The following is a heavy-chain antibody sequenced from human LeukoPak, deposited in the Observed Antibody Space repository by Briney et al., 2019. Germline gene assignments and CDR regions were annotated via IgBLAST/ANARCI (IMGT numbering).Heavy chain of an antibody. CDR2: INHSGST. J-gene: IGHJ5*02. V-gene: IGHV4-34*01. CDR1: GGSFSGYY. CDR3: ARGRTGALRFLEWFPNWFDP. D-gene: IGHD3-3*01. Sequence: SETLSLTCAVYGGSFSGYYWSWIRQPPGKRLEWIGEINHSGSTNYNPSLKSRVTISVDTSKNQFSLKLSSVTTADTAVYYCARGRTGALRFLEWFPNWFDPWGQGTLVTVSS.